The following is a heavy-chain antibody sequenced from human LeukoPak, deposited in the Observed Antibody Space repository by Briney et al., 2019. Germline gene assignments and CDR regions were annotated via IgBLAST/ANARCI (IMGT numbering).Heavy chain of an antibody. CDR3: AKAGYGSGSYYNNWFDP. V-gene: IGHV3-23*01. D-gene: IGHD3-10*01. CDR1: GFTFSSYA. Sequence: PGGSLRLSCAASGFTFSSYAMSWVRQAPGKWLEWVSAISGSGGSTYYADSVKGRFTISRDNSKNTLYLQMNSLRAEDTAVYYCAKAGYGSGSYYNNWFDPWGQGTLVTVSS. CDR2: ISGSGGST. J-gene: IGHJ5*02.